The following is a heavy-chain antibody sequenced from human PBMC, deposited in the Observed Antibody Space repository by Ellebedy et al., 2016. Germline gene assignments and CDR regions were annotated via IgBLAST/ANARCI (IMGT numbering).Heavy chain of an antibody. Sequence: GSLRLSXTVSGGSISSSRYYWGWIRQPPGKGLEWIGSVYYSGTTYYNPSLKRRVTISVDTSRNQFSLKLSSVTAADTAVYYCARPITNWITVTGTPHDAFDIWGQGTMVTVSS. J-gene: IGHJ3*02. D-gene: IGHD6-19*01. CDR2: VYYSGTT. CDR1: GGSISSSRYY. V-gene: IGHV4-39*01. CDR3: ARPITNWITVTGTPHDAFDI.